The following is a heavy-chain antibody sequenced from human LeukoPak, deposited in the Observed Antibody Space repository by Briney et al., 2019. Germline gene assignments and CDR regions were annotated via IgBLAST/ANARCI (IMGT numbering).Heavy chain of an antibody. CDR1: GFVFSSYC. J-gene: IGHJ4*02. D-gene: IGHD5-24*01. V-gene: IGHV3-7*01. CDR3: ARDIVWLQMEY. CDR2: IGKNGTEK. Sequence: GGSLRLSCAASGFVFSSYCRIWVRQAPGKGLELIASIGKNGTEKSYVDSVKGSFTTSRDNARNTLYLQMSSLRAADTAVYYCARDIVWLQMEYWGQGTLVSVSS.